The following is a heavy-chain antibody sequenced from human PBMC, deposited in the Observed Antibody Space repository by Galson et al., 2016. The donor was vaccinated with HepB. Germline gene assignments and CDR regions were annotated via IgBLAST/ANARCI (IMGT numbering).Heavy chain of an antibody. V-gene: IGHV5-51*01. CDR2: IYPGDSDT. CDR1: GYSFRHFW. D-gene: IGHD3-16*01. Sequence: QSGAEVTKPGESLKISCKGSGYSFRHFWIGWVRQLPGKGLEWMGVIYPGDSDTRYSPSFQGQVTISVDMSFSTAYLQWSTLKASDTAMYYCARLATMITVPIDCWGQGTLVTVSS. CDR3: ARLATMITVPIDC. J-gene: IGHJ4*02.